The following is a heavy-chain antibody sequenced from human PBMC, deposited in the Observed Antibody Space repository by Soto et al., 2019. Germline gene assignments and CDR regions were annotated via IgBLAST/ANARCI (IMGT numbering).Heavy chain of an antibody. CDR3: ARDHIVVVTGEWSWTGDDGMDV. CDR1: GFTFSSYG. V-gene: IGHV3-33*01. CDR2: IWYDGSNK. Sequence: GWSLRLSCAASGFTFSSYGMHWVRQAPGKGLEWVAVIWYDGSNKYYADSVKGRFTISRDNSKNTLYLQMNSLRAEDTAVYYCARDHIVVVTGEWSWTGDDGMDVWGQGTTVTVSS. D-gene: IGHD2-21*02. J-gene: IGHJ6*02.